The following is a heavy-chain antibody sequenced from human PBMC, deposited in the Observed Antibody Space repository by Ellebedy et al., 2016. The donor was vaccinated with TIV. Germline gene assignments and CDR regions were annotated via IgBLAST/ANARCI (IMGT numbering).Heavy chain of an antibody. V-gene: IGHV3-53*01. Sequence: GESLKISCAASGFTVSSSYMSWVRQAPGKGLEWVSVIYYGGSAFYGDSVKGRFTLSRDDSKNTLYLQTNSLRVEDTAVYYCARGSHLHYYNTGTYHWAAFAFDIWGQGTMVTVSS. CDR1: GFTVSSSY. J-gene: IGHJ3*02. CDR3: ARGSHLHYYNTGTYHWAAFAFDI. D-gene: IGHD3-22*01. CDR2: IYYGGSA.